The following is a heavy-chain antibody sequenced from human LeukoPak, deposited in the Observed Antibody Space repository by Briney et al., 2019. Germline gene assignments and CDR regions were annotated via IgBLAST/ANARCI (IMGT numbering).Heavy chain of an antibody. CDR3: ARDADDSSGLSGY. CDR2: ISSSSSYI. V-gene: IGHV3-21*01. J-gene: IGHJ4*02. CDR1: GFTFSSYS. D-gene: IGHD3-22*01. Sequence: GGSLRLSCAASGFTFSSYSMNWVRQAPGKGLEWVSSISSSSSYIYYADSVKGRFTISRDNSKNSLYLQMNSLRAEDTAVYYCARDADDSSGLSGYWGQGTLVTVSS.